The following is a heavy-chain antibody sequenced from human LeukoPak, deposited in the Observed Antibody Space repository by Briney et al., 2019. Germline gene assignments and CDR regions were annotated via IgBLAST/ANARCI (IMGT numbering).Heavy chain of an antibody. V-gene: IGHV3-23*01. CDR3: AKDRTGSGSSEDAFDV. CDR2: ISGTGIST. Sequence: GGSLRLSCAASGFTFSSYAMSWVRQAPGKGLEWVSVISGTGISTYYADSVKGRFTISRDNSKNTLYLQMSSLRVEDTALYFCAKDRTGSGSSEDAFDVWGQGTMIIVSS. J-gene: IGHJ3*01. CDR1: GFTFSSYA. D-gene: IGHD3-10*01.